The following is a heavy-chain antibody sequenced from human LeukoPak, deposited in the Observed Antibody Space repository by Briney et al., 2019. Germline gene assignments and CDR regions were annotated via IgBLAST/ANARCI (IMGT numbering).Heavy chain of an antibody. Sequence: SETLSLTCTVSGGSISSYFWTWIRQPAGKRLEWVGRIHASGTTNYNSSLKSRVSMSVDTSKNQFSLKLTSVTAADTAVYFCARDGADVYGRAFDYWGQGTLVTVSS. CDR2: IHASGTT. V-gene: IGHV4-4*07. D-gene: IGHD3-10*01. CDR1: GGSISSYF. CDR3: ARDGADVYGRAFDY. J-gene: IGHJ4*02.